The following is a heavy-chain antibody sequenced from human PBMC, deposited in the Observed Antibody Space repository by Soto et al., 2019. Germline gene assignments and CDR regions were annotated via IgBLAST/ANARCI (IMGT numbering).Heavy chain of an antibody. V-gene: IGHV3-23*01. CDR1: GLIFSHFA. J-gene: IGHJ6*02. CDR2: ISGPGGTI. D-gene: IGHD4-17*01. Sequence: GGSLRLSCAASGLIFSHFAMSWVRQAPGKGLEWVSSISGPGGTIFYGDSAEGRFTISRDNSKNILYLQMDSLRAEDTAVYYCAKVPYGDYTPPAYGMDVWGQGTTVTVSS. CDR3: AKVPYGDYTPPAYGMDV.